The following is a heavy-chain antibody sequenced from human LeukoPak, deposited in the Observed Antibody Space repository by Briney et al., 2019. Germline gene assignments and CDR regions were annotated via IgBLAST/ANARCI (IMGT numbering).Heavy chain of an antibody. Sequence: ASVKVSCKVSGYTLTQLSMHWERQAPGKGLEWMGGFDPEDGETIYAQKFQGRVTMTEDTSTDTAYTELSSLRSEDTAVYYCATGSAAGKMGSMDVWGQGTTVTVSS. CDR1: GYTLTQLS. J-gene: IGHJ6*02. D-gene: IGHD6-13*01. V-gene: IGHV1-24*01. CDR2: FDPEDGET. CDR3: ATGSAAGKMGSMDV.